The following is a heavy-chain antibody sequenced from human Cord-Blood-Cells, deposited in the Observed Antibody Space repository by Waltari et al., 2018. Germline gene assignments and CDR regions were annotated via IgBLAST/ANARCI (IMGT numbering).Heavy chain of an antibody. CDR3: AGGSSSWYNWFDP. CDR1: GGSFSGYY. J-gene: IGHJ5*02. D-gene: IGHD6-13*01. CDR2: INHSGST. Sequence: QVQLQQWGAGLLKPSETLSLTCAVYGGSFSGYYWSWISQPPGKGLEWIGEINHSGSTNYNPSLKSRVTISVDTSKNQFSLKLSSVTAADTAVYYCAGGSSSWYNWFDPWGQGTLVTVSS. V-gene: IGHV4-34*01.